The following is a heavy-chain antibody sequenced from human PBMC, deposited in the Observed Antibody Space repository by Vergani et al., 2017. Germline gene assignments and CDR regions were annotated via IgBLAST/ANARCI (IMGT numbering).Heavy chain of an antibody. CDR2: ISYDGTQK. J-gene: IGHJ1*01. Sequence: QVHLVESGGGVVQPGRSLILSCVVSGFTSSYYGMHWVRQAPGKGLEWVAVISYDGTQKYYADSVKGRFTSSRDNSKSTLYLQMNSLRTEDTAVYYCATKSXGTPGCQIGYFREWGQGTLVTVSS. CDR1: GFTSSYYG. CDR3: ATKSXGTPGCQIGYFRE. V-gene: IGHV3-30*03. D-gene: IGHD1-1*01.